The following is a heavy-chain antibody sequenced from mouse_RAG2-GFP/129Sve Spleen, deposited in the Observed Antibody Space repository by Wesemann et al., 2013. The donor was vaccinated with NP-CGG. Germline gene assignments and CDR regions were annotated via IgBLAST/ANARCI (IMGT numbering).Heavy chain of an antibody. D-gene: IGHD2-4*01. Sequence: GNGATSYNQKFKGKATLTADKSSSTAYMQLSSLTSEDSAVYYCARYGITTGFAYWGQGTLVTVSA. CDR2: GNGAT. CDR3: ARYGITTGFAY. V-gene: IGHV1-12*01. J-gene: IGHJ3*01.